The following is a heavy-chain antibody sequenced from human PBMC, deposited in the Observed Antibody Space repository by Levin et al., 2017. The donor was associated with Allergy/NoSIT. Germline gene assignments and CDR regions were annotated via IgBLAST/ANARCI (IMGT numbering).Heavy chain of an antibody. D-gene: IGHD6-13*01. J-gene: IGHJ3*02. CDR3: AKEEAGYSASDAGDI. V-gene: IGHV3-30*18. CDR1: GFTFSSYG. CDR2: ISYDGSNK. Sequence: GGSLRLSCAASGFTFSSYGMHWVRQAPGKGLEWVAVISYDGSNKYYADSVKGRFTISRDNSKNTRYLQMNRLRAGDTAVYYSAKEEAGYSASDAGDIWGQGTMVTVSS.